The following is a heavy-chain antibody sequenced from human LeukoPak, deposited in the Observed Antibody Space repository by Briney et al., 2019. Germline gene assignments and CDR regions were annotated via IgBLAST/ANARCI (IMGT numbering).Heavy chain of an antibody. Sequence: GGSLRLSCAASGFPFNIYAINWVRQAPGQGLEWVALISNDGNSKYYADSVKGRFTISRDSSKSTVFLQMNSLRVGDTAVYYCAREGLGYCSTTTCFLFDYWGQGALVTVSS. CDR2: ISNDGNSK. J-gene: IGHJ4*02. CDR3: AREGLGYCSTTTCFLFDY. V-gene: IGHV3-30*04. CDR1: GFPFNIYA. D-gene: IGHD2-2*01.